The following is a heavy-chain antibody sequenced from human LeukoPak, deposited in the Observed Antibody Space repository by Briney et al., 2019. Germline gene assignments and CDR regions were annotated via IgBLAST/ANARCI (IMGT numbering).Heavy chain of an antibody. CDR3: ARGYRGFDI. Sequence: GGSLRLSCAASGFTFSSYTMNWVRQAPGKGLECVSSISSSSNYIYYTDSLKGRFTISRDNAKNSLYLQMNSLRAEDTAVYYCARGYRGFDIWGQGTMVTVSS. V-gene: IGHV3-21*01. J-gene: IGHJ3*02. CDR2: ISSSSNYI. D-gene: IGHD5-18*01. CDR1: GFTFSSYT.